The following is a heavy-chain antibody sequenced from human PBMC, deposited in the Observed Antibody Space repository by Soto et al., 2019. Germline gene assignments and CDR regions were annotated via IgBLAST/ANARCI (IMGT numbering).Heavy chain of an antibody. D-gene: IGHD2-21*02. J-gene: IGHJ4*02. V-gene: IGHV3-53*01. CDR3: TRDGRGLGRLSLFEY. Sequence: GGSLRLSCAASGFNVNSDYMNWVRQTPGKGLEWVASIYSGETTYYADSVRGRFTISSDKSKNTLYFQLSSLKVEDTAVYYCTRDGRGLGRLSLFEYWGQGVLVTVS. CDR1: GFNVNSDY. CDR2: IYSGETT.